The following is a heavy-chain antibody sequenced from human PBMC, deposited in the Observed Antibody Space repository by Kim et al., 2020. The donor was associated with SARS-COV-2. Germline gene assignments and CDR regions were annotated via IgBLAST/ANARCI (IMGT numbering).Heavy chain of an antibody. V-gene: IGHV4-34*01. Sequence: SETLSLTCAVYGGSFSGYYWSWIRQPPGKGLEWIGEINHSGSTNYNPSLKSRVTISVDTSKNQFSLKLSSVTAADTAVYYCARGRLGYIPNSNWFDPWGQGTLVTVSS. CDR2: INHSGST. D-gene: IGHD6-13*01. CDR1: GGSFSGYY. CDR3: ARGRLGYIPNSNWFDP. J-gene: IGHJ5*02.